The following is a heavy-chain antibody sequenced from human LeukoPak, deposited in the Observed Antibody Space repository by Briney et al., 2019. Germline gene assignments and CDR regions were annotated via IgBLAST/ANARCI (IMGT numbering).Heavy chain of an antibody. J-gene: IGHJ4*02. CDR2: ISYDGSNK. D-gene: IGHD3-10*01. Sequence: GSLRLSCAASGFTFINYPMHWVRQAPGKGLEWVALISYDGSNKYYADSVKGRFTISRDNSKNTLYLQMNSLRPEDTAVYYCARDADGVVDYWGQGTLVTVSS. CDR1: GFTFINYP. CDR3: ARDADGVVDY. V-gene: IGHV3-30-3*01.